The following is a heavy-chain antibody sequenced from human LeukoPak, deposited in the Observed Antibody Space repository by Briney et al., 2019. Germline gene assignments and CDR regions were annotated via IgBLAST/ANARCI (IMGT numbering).Heavy chain of an antibody. Sequence: GGSLRLSCAASGFTFSSYGMHWVRQAPGKGLEWVAVISYDGSNKYYADSVKGRFTISRDNSKNTLYLQMNSLRAEDTAVYYCARGLALLWFGELFEYYFDYWGQGTLVTVSS. CDR1: GFTFSSYG. CDR3: ARGLALLWFGELFEYYFDY. CDR2: ISYDGSNK. J-gene: IGHJ4*02. V-gene: IGHV3-30*03. D-gene: IGHD3-10*01.